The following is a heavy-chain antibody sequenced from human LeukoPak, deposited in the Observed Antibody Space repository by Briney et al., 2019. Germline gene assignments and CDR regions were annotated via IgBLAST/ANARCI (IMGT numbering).Heavy chain of an antibody. D-gene: IGHD1-26*01. V-gene: IGHV4-61*02. Sequence: SQTLSLTCTVSGGSISSGSYYWSWIRQPAGKGLEWIGRIYTSGSTNYNPSLKSRVTISVDTSKNQFSLKLSSVTAADTAVYYCARVAGATGDYWGQGTLVTVSS. CDR2: IYTSGST. J-gene: IGHJ4*02. CDR3: ARVAGATGDY. CDR1: GGSISSGSYY.